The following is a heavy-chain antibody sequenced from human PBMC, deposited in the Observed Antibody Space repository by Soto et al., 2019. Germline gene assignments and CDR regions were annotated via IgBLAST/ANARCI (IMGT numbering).Heavy chain of an antibody. D-gene: IGHD1-26*01. J-gene: IGHJ5*02. V-gene: IGHV4-4*02. Sequence: QVQLRQSGPGLVKPSGTLSLTCAVSGASVSSNNWWTWVCQSPGKGLEWIGEIYHTGVTSYNPSHRGRVNLSVDKPNNQFTLNMRYVTAADTAVYYCATVPPRIELPLLPIPTWGQGTLVTVSS. CDR3: ATVPPRIELPLLPIPT. CDR1: GASVSSNNW. CDR2: IYHTGVT.